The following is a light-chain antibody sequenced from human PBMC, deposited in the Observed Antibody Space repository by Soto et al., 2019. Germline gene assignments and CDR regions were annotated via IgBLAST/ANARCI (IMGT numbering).Light chain of an antibody. CDR3: QQYHIYSGT. CDR2: KAS. J-gene: IGKJ1*01. Sequence: DIQMTQPPSTLSGSVGDRVTITCRASQTISSWLAWYQQKPGKAPKLLIYKASTLKSGVPSRFSGSGSGTEFTLTISSLQPDDFATYYCQQYHIYSGTFGQGTKVDNK. CDR1: QTISSW. V-gene: IGKV1-5*03.